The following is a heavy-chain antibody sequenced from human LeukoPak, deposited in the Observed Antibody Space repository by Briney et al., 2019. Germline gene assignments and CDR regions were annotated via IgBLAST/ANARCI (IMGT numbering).Heavy chain of an antibody. Sequence: ASVKVSCKASGYTFTAYPMHWVRQAPGQGLEWMGWINPNTGSPNYAQKFQGRVTMTRDTSISTAYMELSSLRSDDTALYYCARPTNIWSAFHFWGQGTLVTVSS. CDR2: INPNTGSP. CDR3: ARPTNIWSAFHF. V-gene: IGHV1-2*02. D-gene: IGHD2-2*01. CDR1: GYTFTAYP. J-gene: IGHJ4*02.